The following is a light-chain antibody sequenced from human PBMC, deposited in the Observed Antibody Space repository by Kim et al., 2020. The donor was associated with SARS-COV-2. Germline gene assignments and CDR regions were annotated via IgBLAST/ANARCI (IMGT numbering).Light chain of an antibody. Sequence: STGERATLSCRASQSVSSSYVAWYQQKPGQAPRLLIYGASSRATGIPDRFSGSGSGTDFTLTISRLEAEDFAVYYCQQYGSSPWTFGQGTKVDIK. V-gene: IGKV3-20*01. CDR1: QSVSSSY. CDR3: QQYGSSPWT. J-gene: IGKJ1*01. CDR2: GAS.